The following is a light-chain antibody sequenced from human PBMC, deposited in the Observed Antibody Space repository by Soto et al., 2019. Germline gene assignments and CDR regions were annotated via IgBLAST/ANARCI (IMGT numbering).Light chain of an antibody. V-gene: IGKV1-6*01. J-gene: IGKJ2*01. Sequence: AIQMTQSPSSLSASVGDRVTITCRASQDIRNDLGWYQQKPGKAPKVLIYGASSLQSGVPSRFSDSGSGTDFTLTISSLQPEDFASYYCLQDHNYPYTFGQGTKLEIK. CDR1: QDIRND. CDR3: LQDHNYPYT. CDR2: GAS.